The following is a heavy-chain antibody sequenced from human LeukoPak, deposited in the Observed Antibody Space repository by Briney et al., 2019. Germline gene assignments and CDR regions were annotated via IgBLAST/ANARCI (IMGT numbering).Heavy chain of an antibody. J-gene: IGHJ6*02. Sequence: ASVKVSCKASGGTFSSYAISWVRQAPGQGLEWMGGIIPIFGTANYAQKFQGRVTITADESTSTAYMELSSLRSEDTAVHYCASRVPSGFHKHYYGMDVWGQGTTVTVSS. D-gene: IGHD3-10*01. CDR2: IIPIFGTA. CDR3: ASRVPSGFHKHYYGMDV. V-gene: IGHV1-69*13. CDR1: GGTFSSYA.